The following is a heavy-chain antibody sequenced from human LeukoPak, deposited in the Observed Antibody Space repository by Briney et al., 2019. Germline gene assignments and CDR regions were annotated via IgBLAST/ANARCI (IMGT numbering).Heavy chain of an antibody. CDR1: GFTFSSYA. CDR3: ASTLGITMVRGAHDY. CDR2: ISYDGSNK. J-gene: IGHJ4*02. D-gene: IGHD3-10*01. Sequence: PGGSLRLSCAASGFTFSSYAMHWVRQAPGKGLEWVAVISYDGSNKYYADSVKGRFTISRDNSKNTLYLQMNSLRAEDTAVYYCASTLGITMVRGAHDYWGQRTLVTVSS. V-gene: IGHV3-30-3*01.